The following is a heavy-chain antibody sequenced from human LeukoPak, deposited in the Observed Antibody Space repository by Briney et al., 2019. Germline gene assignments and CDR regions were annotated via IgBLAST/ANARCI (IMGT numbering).Heavy chain of an antibody. CDR3: ATKGLDTWFEF. Sequence: GGSLRLSCAASGFTVNSNYMTWVRQAPGKGLEWVSLMYSTGLTYYADSVKGRFTISTDNSKNTLYLQMNSLRVDDTATYYCATKGLDTWFEFWGQGTLVTVSS. J-gene: IGHJ4*02. D-gene: IGHD3-10*01. CDR2: MYSTGLT. V-gene: IGHV3-53*01. CDR1: GFTVNSNY.